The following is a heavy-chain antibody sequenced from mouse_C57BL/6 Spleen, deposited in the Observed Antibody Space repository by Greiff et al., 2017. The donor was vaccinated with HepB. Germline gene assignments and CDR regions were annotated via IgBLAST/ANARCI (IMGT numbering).Heavy chain of an antibody. V-gene: IGHV1-54*01. CDR3: ARRDYGYLFDY. D-gene: IGHD2-2*01. Sequence: VQLQQSGAELVRPGTSVKVSCKASGYAFTNYLIEWVKQRPGQGLEWIGVINPGSGGTNYNEKFKGKATLTADKSASTAYMQLSSLTSEDSAVYFCARRDYGYLFDYWGQGTTPTVSS. J-gene: IGHJ2*01. CDR1: GYAFTNYL. CDR2: INPGSGGT.